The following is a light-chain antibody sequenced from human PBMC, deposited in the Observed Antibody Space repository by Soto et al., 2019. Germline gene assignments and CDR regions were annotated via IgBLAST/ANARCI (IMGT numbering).Light chain of an antibody. V-gene: IGKV1-5*01. Sequence: DIQMTQSPSTLSASVGDRVTITCRASQSIRSWLAWYQQKPGKAPQLLIYDASNLESGVPSRFSGSGSGTEFTLTISSLQPDDFATYYCQQYDNFSKTFGRGTKVEVK. CDR2: DAS. J-gene: IGKJ1*01. CDR1: QSIRSW. CDR3: QQYDNFSKT.